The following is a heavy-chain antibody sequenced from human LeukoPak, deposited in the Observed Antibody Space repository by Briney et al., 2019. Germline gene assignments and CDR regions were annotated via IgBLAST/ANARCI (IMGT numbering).Heavy chain of an antibody. Sequence: GGSLRLSCAASGFTFSSYGMSWVRQAPGKGLEWVSAISGSGGSTYYADFVKGRFTISRDNSKNTLYLQMNSLRAEDTALYYCAKGIAAAGTPFDYWGQGTLVTVSS. J-gene: IGHJ4*02. D-gene: IGHD6-13*01. CDR2: ISGSGGST. CDR3: AKGIAAAGTPFDY. CDR1: GFTFSSYG. V-gene: IGHV3-23*01.